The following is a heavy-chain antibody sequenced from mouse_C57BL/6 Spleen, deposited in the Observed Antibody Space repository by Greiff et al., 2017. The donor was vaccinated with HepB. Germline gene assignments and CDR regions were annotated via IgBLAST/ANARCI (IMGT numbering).Heavy chain of an antibody. CDR3: ATPQDPIYYNGSSYVAMDY. CDR1: GYTFTSYW. CDR2: INPGNGGN. D-gene: IGHD1-1*01. V-gene: IGHV1-53*01. Sequence: QVQLQQPGTELVKPGASVKLSCKASGYTFTSYWMHWVQQRPGQGLEWIGNINPGNGGNNYNEKFKSKATLTVDKSSSTAYMQHRSLTSEDSTVYYCATPQDPIYYNGSSYVAMDYWGQGTSVTVSS. J-gene: IGHJ4*01.